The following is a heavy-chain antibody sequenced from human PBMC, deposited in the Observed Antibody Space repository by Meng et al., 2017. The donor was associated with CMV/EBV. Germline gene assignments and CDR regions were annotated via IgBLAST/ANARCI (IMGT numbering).Heavy chain of an antibody. Sequence: EVQLVESGGXLVKLGXSLRLSCAASGVTFSSYSMNWVRQAPGKGLEWVSSISSSSSYIYYADSVKGRFTISRDNAKNSLYLQMNSLRAEDTAVYYCARDLERTYYYDSSGYSFFDHWGQGTLVTVSS. CDR3: ARDLERTYYYDSSGYSFFDH. CDR2: ISSSSSYI. D-gene: IGHD3-22*01. V-gene: IGHV3-21*01. CDR1: GVTFSSYS. J-gene: IGHJ4*02.